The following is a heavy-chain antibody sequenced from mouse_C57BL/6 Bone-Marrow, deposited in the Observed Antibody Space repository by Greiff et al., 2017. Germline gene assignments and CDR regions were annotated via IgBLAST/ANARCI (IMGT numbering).Heavy chain of an antibody. CDR2: IYPGDGDT. Sequence: QVQLKQSGAELVKPGASVKISCKASGYAFSSSWMNWVKQRPGKGLEWIGQIYPGDGDTTYNGKFKGKATLTADKSSSTAYMQRSSLTSEDSAVYFCARCYYGSSSAWFAYWGQGTLVTVSA. CDR1: GYAFSSSW. V-gene: IGHV1-80*01. CDR3: ARCYYGSSSAWFAY. J-gene: IGHJ3*01. D-gene: IGHD1-1*01.